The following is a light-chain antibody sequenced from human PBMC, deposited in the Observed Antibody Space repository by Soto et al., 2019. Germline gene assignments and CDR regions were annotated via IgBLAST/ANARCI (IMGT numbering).Light chain of an antibody. CDR3: QQRYNWHFT. V-gene: IGKV3-11*01. CDR2: DAS. Sequence: EIVLTQSPATLSLSPGERATLSCRASQSVSSYLAWFQQKPGQAPRLLIYDASNRATGIPARFSGSGSGTDFPLTISSLEPEDFALYYCQQRYNWHFTFGPGTKLDI. J-gene: IGKJ3*01. CDR1: QSVSSY.